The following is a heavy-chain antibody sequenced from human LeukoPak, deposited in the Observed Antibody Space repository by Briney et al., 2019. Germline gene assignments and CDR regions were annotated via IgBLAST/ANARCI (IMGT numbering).Heavy chain of an antibody. CDR3: AMDFRNRYGPTSYYFDY. CDR2: IKQDGSEM. D-gene: IGHD5-18*01. CDR1: GFTFSNYW. J-gene: IGHJ4*02. V-gene: IGHV3-7*04. Sequence: PGGSLRLSCAASGFTFSNYWMNWVRQAPGKGLEWVANIKQDGSEMYSVDSVKGRFTISRDNAKNSLYLQMDSLRAEDTAVYYCAMDFRNRYGPTSYYFDYWGQGTLVTVSS.